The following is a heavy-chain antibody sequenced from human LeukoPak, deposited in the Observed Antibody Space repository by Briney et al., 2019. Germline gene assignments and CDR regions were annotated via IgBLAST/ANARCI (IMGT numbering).Heavy chain of an antibody. Sequence: GGSLRLSCAASGFTFSSYVMHWVRQAPGKGLEWVAVISYDGSNKYYADSVKGRFTISRDNSKNTLYLQMNSLRAEDTAVYYCARAYSSGWDFDYWGQGTLVTVSS. J-gene: IGHJ4*02. CDR3: ARAYSSGWDFDY. CDR2: ISYDGSNK. V-gene: IGHV3-30*03. D-gene: IGHD6-19*01. CDR1: GFTFSSYV.